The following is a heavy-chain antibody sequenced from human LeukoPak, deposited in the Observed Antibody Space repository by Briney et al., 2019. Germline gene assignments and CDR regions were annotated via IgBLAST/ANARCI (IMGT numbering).Heavy chain of an antibody. J-gene: IGHJ4*02. CDR2: VFYSGST. V-gene: IGHV4-59*01. Sequence: PSETLSLTCTVSGGSISNYYWNWIRQPPGKGLEWIGYVFYSGSTNYNPSLNSRVTISVDTSKNQFSLKLSSVTAADTAVYYCARFSSSWSYFDYWGQGTLITVSS. D-gene: IGHD6-13*01. CDR1: GGSISNYY. CDR3: ARFSSSWSYFDY.